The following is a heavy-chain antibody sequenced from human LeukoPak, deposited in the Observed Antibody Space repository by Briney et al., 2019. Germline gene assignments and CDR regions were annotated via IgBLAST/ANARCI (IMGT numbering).Heavy chain of an antibody. CDR3: ARDPRPYNWNDVAYQRWFDP. CDR1: GFTFSSYG. CDR2: ISGSGGST. J-gene: IGHJ5*02. Sequence: GGSLRLSCAASGFTFSSYGMSWVRQAPGKGLEWVSAISGSGGSTYYADSVKGRFTISRDNSKNTLYLQMNSLRPEDTAVYYCARDPRPYNWNDVAYQRWFDPWGQGTLVTVSS. D-gene: IGHD1-1*01. V-gene: IGHV3-23*01.